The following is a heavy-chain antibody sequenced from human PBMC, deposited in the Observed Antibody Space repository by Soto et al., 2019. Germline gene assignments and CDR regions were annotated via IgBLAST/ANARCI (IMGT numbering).Heavy chain of an antibody. Sequence: PGGSLRLSCAASGFPFTSYGLSWARQTPGKGPEWVSGISVSCGRTFYADSVKGRFTISRDNSKNALYLQMNIPSVEEQSVYFCGYPPMGYWGQGTLVTVSS. CDR1: GFPFTSYG. J-gene: IGHJ4*02. CDR2: ISVSCGRT. D-gene: IGHD1-1*01. V-gene: IGHV3-23*01. CDR3: GYPPMGY.